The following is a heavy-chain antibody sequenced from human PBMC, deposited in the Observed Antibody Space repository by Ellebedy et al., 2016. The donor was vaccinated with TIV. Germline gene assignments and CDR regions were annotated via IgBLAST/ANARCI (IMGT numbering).Heavy chain of an antibody. Sequence: MPSETLSLTCTVSGGSISSSSYYWGWIRQPPGKGLEWIGGVYYRGSTYYHTSLQSRVTISVDTSKNQFSLNLSALTAADTAVYYCASVPGYSSSWSSFDYWGQGTLVTVSS. CDR1: GGSISSSSYY. J-gene: IGHJ4*02. D-gene: IGHD6-13*01. CDR3: ASVPGYSSSWSSFDY. CDR2: VYYRGST. V-gene: IGHV4-39*07.